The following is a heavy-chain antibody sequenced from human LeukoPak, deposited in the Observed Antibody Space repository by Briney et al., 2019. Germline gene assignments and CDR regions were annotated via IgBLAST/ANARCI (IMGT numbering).Heavy chain of an antibody. CDR1: GYTFTGYY. CDR2: INPNSGGT. D-gene: IGHD3-22*01. CDR3: ARLYSYDNSGYKYNWFDP. Sequence: ASVKVSCKASGYTFTGYYMHWVRQAPGQGLEWMGWINPNSGGTDYAQNFQGRVTMTRDTSISTAYMELIRLRPDDTAVYYCARLYSYDNSGYKYNWFDPWGQGTLVTVSS. V-gene: IGHV1-2*02. J-gene: IGHJ5*02.